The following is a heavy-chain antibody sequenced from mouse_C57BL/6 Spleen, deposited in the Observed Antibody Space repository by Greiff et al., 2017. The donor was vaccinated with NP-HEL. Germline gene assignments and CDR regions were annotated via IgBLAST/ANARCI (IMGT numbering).Heavy chain of an antibody. CDR3: ANYYGSEGFAY. J-gene: IGHJ3*01. Sequence: VQLQQSGPELVKPGASVKISCKASGYTFTDYYMNWVKQSHGKSLEWIGDINPNNGGTSYNQKLKGKATLTVDKSSSTAYMELRSLTSEDSAVYYCANYYGSEGFAYWGQGTLVTVSA. D-gene: IGHD1-1*01. CDR2: INPNNGGT. V-gene: IGHV1-26*01. CDR1: GYTFTDYY.